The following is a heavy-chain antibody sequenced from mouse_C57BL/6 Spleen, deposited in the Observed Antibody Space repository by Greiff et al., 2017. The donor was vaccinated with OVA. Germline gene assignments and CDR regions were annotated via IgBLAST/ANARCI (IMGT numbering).Heavy chain of an antibody. J-gene: IGHJ2*01. D-gene: IGHD1-1*01. CDR2: IYPSDSET. CDR3: ARSPHYYGSTYYFDY. CDR1: GYTFTSYW. V-gene: IGHV1-61*01. Sequence: QVQLKQPGAELVRPGSSVKLSCKASGYTFTSYWMDWVKQRPGQGLEWIGNIYPSDSETHYNQKFKDKATLTVDKSSSTAYMQLSSLTSEDSAVYYCARSPHYYGSTYYFDYWGQGTTLTVSS.